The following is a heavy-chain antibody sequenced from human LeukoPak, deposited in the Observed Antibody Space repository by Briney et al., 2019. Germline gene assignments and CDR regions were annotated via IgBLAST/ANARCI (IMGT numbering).Heavy chain of an antibody. Sequence: PSETLSLTCTVSGGSISSSSYYWGWIRQPPGKGLEWIGSIYYSGSTYYNPSLKSRVTISVDTSKNQFSLKLSSVTAADTAVYYCARSGYDILTGYFDAFDIWGQGTMVTVSS. CDR1: GGSISSSSYY. V-gene: IGHV4-39*01. CDR3: ARSGYDILTGYFDAFDI. D-gene: IGHD3-9*01. J-gene: IGHJ3*02. CDR2: IYYSGST.